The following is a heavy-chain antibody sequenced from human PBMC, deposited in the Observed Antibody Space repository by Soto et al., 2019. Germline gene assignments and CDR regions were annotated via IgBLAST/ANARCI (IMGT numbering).Heavy chain of an antibody. V-gene: IGHV1-69*12. CDR3: ARDLYFDDSDYFFEPAY. CDR2: IIPRSGSA. Sequence: QVQLVQSGAEVKKPGSSVKVSCKASGDTSSRYAITWVRQAPGQGLEWMGGIIPRSGSANYAQKFQGRITINADESTSTANMELSSLRSEDTAGYYCARDLYFDDSDYFFEPAYWSQGTLVTVAS. CDR1: GDTSSRYA. D-gene: IGHD3-9*01. J-gene: IGHJ4*02.